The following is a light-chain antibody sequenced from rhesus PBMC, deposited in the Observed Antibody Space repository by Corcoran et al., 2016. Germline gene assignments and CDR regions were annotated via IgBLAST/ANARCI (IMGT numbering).Light chain of an antibody. CDR3: LQSSNWPQYS. CDR2: GAS. Sequence: EIVMTQSPATLALSPGERATLSCRASQSVSSYLAWYQQKPGQAPRLLIYGASSMATGIPDRFSGSVSGTEFTLTSSSLEPEDVGVYVCLQSSNWPQYSFGQGTKVEIK. J-gene: IGKJ2*01. CDR1: QSVSSY. V-gene: IGKV3-24*04.